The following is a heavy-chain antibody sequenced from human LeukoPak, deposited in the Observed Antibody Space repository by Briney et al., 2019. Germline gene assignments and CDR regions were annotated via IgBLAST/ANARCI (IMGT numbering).Heavy chain of an antibody. J-gene: IGHJ4*02. CDR1: GYILTGYA. CDR3: ARARWTSTVTTYYLDF. D-gene: IGHD4-17*01. V-gene: IGHV1-3*01. CDR2: INAGNGKT. Sequence: ASVKVSCKASGYILTGYAIQWVRQAPGQGLEWMGWINAGNGKTKYSQKFQGRVTITRDTSASTAYMELSGLRSDDTAVYYCARARWTSTVTTYYLDFWGQGTLVTVSS.